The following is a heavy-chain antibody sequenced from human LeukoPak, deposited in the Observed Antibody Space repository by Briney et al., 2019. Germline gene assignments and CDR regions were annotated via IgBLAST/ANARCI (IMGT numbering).Heavy chain of an antibody. J-gene: IGHJ4*02. CDR2: INHSGST. CDR3: ARDLPLAVAGTLDY. D-gene: IGHD6-19*01. Sequence: SETPSLTCAVYGGSFSGYYWSWIRQPPGKGLEWIGEINHSGSTNYNPSLKSRVTISVDTSKNQFSLKLSSVTAADTAVYYCARDLPLAVAGTLDYWGQGTLVTVSS. V-gene: IGHV4-34*01. CDR1: GGSFSGYY.